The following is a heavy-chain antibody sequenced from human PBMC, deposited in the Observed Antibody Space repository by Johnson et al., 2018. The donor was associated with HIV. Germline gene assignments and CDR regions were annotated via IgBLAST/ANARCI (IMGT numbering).Heavy chain of an antibody. Sequence: VQLVESGGGVVQPGRSLRLSCAASGFTFSSYGMHWVRQAPGKGLAWVAVISYDGSNKYYAASVKGRLTISRENAKNTLYLQMNSLRAEDTAVYYCVFFYASFDIWGQGTMVTVSS. J-gene: IGHJ3*02. CDR1: GFTFSSYG. CDR2: ISYDGSNK. V-gene: IGHV3-30*03. D-gene: IGHD2/OR15-2a*01. CDR3: VFFYASFDI.